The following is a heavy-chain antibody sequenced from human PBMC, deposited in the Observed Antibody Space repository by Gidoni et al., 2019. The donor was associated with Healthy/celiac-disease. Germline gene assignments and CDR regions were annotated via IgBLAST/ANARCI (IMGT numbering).Heavy chain of an antibody. D-gene: IGHD3-3*01. J-gene: IGHJ4*02. Sequence: QVQLQQWGAGLLKPSETLSLTCAVYGGSFSGYYWSWIRQPPGKGLEWIGEINHSGSTNYNPSLKSRVTISVDTSKNQFSLKLSSVTAADTAVYYCASRTNYDFWSGYRDYWGQGTLVTVSS. CDR1: GGSFSGYY. V-gene: IGHV4-34*01. CDR2: INHSGST. CDR3: ASRTNYDFWSGYRDY.